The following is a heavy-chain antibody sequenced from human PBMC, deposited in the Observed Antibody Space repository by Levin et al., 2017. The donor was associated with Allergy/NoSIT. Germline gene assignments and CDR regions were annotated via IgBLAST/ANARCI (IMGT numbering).Heavy chain of an antibody. J-gene: IGHJ5*02. CDR3: ARHSESDYYDSSGYFFDP. CDR1: GYSFTSYW. Sequence: ASVKVSCKGSGYSFTSYWIGWVRQMPGKGLEWMGIIYPGDSDTRYSPSFQGQVTISADKSISTAYLQWSSLKASDTAMYYCARHSESDYYDSSGYFFDPWGQGTLVTVSS. V-gene: IGHV5-51*01. CDR2: IYPGDSDT. D-gene: IGHD3-22*01.